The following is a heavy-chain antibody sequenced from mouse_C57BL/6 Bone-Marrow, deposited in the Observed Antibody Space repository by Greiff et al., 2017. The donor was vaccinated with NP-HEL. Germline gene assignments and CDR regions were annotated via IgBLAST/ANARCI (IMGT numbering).Heavy chain of an antibody. V-gene: IGHV1-19*01. D-gene: IGHD2-3*01. J-gene: IGHJ4*01. CDR1: GYTFTDYY. CDR2: INPYNGGT. CDR3: ARDYDGSRAAMDY. Sequence: VQLQQSGPVLVKPGASVKMSCKASGYTFTDYYMNWVKQSHGKSLEWIGVINPYNGGTSYNQKFKGKATLTVDKSSSTAYMELNSLTSEDSAVYYCARDYDGSRAAMDYWGQGTSVTVSS.